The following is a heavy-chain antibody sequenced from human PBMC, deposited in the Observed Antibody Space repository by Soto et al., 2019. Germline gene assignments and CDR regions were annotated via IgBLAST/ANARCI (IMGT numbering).Heavy chain of an antibody. CDR1: GFTVTTYG. V-gene: IGHV3-30*03. J-gene: IGHJ4*02. CDR2: LTHDGSRD. Sequence: QVQLVESGGGVVQPGRSLRLSCAAAGFTVTTYGMQWVRQAPGKGLEWVARLTHDGSRDFYADSVKGRFTISRDTSKNPLYLPMDRLGPEDPAVYYCASIAEYLGQGNLVTGSP. D-gene: IGHD2-21*01. CDR3: ASIAEY.